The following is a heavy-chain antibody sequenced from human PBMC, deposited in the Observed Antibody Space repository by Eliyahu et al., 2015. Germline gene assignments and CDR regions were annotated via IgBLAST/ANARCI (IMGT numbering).Heavy chain of an antibody. CDR3: ARDAYADSWFGP. V-gene: IGHV4-30-2*01. CDR1: GGPISSGGYS. Sequence: QLQLQESGSGLVKPSQTLSLTCAVXGGPISSGGYSWSWIRQPPGKGLEWIGYIYESGSTYYNPSLQSRVTISADTSKNQFSLKLSSVTAADTAVYYCARDAYADSWFGPLGPGNPGHRLL. D-gene: IGHD2-21*01. J-gene: IGHJ5*02. CDR2: IYESGST.